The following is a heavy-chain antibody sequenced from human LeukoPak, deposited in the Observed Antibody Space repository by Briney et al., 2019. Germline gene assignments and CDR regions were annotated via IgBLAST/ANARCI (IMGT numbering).Heavy chain of an antibody. Sequence: PGGSLRLSCAASGFTFSSSAMNWARQAPGKGLEWVSTINASGDRTYYADSVKGRFTISRDNSKNTLYLQMNSLRAEDTAVYYCALFEFDYWGQGTLVTVSS. CDR1: GFTFSSSA. V-gene: IGHV3-23*01. CDR2: INASGDRT. D-gene: IGHD2-21*01. J-gene: IGHJ4*02. CDR3: ALFEFDY.